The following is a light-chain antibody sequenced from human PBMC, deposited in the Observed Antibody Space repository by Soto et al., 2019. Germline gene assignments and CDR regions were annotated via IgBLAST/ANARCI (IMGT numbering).Light chain of an antibody. CDR2: DAS. CDR3: QQYENLPT. Sequence: DIQITQSPSTLSASVGDRVKITCRASQTISTWLAWYHQKPGTAPKVLIYDASNLEAGVPSRFRGSGSGTDFTFTVRRLKPEDIATYYCQQYENLPTFGQGTRLEIK. J-gene: IGKJ5*01. CDR1: QTISTW. V-gene: IGKV1-33*01.